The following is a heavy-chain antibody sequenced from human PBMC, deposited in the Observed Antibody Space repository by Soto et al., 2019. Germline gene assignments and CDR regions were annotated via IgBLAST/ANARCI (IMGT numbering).Heavy chain of an antibody. V-gene: IGHV1-69*01. CDR2: IIPIFGTA. D-gene: IGHD3-10*01. Sequence: QVQLVQSGAEVKKPGSSVKVSCKASGGTFSSYAISWVRQAPGQGLEWMGGIIPIFGTANYAQKFQGRVTITADESTSTAYMELSSPRSEDTAVYYCASLWFGELLSYYYYYGMDVWGQGTTVTVSS. J-gene: IGHJ6*02. CDR3: ASLWFGELLSYYYYYGMDV. CDR1: GGTFSSYA.